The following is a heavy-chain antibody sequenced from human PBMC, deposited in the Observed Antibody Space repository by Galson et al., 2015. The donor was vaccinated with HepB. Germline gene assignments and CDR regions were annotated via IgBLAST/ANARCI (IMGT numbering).Heavy chain of an antibody. CDR3: AKDVGGGQWAANFDY. D-gene: IGHD6-19*01. CDR2: ISYDGSNK. Sequence: SLRLSCAASGFTFSSYGMHWVRQAPGKGLEWVAVISYDGSNKYYADSVKGRFTISRDNSKNTLYLQMNSLRAEDTAVYYCAKDVGGGQWAANFDYWGQGTLVTVSS. V-gene: IGHV3-30*18. J-gene: IGHJ4*02. CDR1: GFTFSSYG.